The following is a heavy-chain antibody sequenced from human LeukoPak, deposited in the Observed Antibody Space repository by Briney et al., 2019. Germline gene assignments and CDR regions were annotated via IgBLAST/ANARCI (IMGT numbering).Heavy chain of an antibody. Sequence: PGGSLRLSCAASGFTFSTYTLNWVRQAPGKGLEWVSSISSSSTYIYYTDSVKGRFTISRDNAKNSLYLQMNSLRAEDTAVYYCAAGYNTNGAFDIWGQGTMVTVSS. V-gene: IGHV3-21*01. CDR1: GFTFSTYT. D-gene: IGHD1-14*01. CDR2: ISSSSTYI. CDR3: AAGYNTNGAFDI. J-gene: IGHJ3*02.